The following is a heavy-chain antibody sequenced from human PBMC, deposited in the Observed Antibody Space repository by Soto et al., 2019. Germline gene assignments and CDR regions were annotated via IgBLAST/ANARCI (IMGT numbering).Heavy chain of an antibody. J-gene: IGHJ4*02. D-gene: IGHD3-3*01. CDR1: GFTFSTHW. CDR2: IRGDGSEI. CDR3: ARDWTDSWSGLFDY. V-gene: IGHV3-7*01. Sequence: EVPLVESGGGLVQPGGSLRLSCAASGFTFSTHWMSWVRQAPGKGLEWVANIRGDGSEIHYVDSVKGRFSISRDNAKNSLYLQMNSLRAEDTVVYDCARDWTDSWSGLFDYWGQGTLVTVSS.